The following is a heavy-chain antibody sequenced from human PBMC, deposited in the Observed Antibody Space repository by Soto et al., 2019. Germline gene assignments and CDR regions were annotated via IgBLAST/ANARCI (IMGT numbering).Heavy chain of an antibody. V-gene: IGHV1-69*13. J-gene: IGHJ6*02. Sequence: GASLKVSCKASGGTFSSYAISWVRQAPGQGLEWMGGIIPIFGTANYAQKFQGRVTITADESTSTAYMELSSLRSEDTAVYYCARDFPAEDIVLVPAPYGYSGMDVWGQGTTVTVSS. CDR3: ARDFPAEDIVLVPAPYGYSGMDV. D-gene: IGHD2-2*01. CDR2: IIPIFGTA. CDR1: GGTFSSYA.